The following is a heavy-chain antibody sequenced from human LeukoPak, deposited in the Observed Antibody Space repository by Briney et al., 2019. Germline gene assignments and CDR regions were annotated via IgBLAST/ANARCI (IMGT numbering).Heavy chain of an antibody. CDR1: GITVSTNY. CDR2: IDSGGGT. J-gene: IGHJ4*02. D-gene: IGHD2-2*01. V-gene: IGHV3-53*01. Sequence: GGSLRLSCAASGITVSTNYMSWVRQAPGRGLEWVSIIDSGGGTYYADSVKGRFTISRDNSKNTLYLQMNSLRAEDTAVYYCAKDCSSTSCPTSDYWGQGTLVTVSS. CDR3: AKDCSSTSCPTSDY.